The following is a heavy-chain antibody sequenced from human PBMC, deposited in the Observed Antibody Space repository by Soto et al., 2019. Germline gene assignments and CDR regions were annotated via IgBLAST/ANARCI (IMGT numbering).Heavy chain of an antibody. V-gene: IGHV3-49*04. CDR3: TRNLNWNDLIDY. CDR2: IRSKAYGGTT. CDR1: GFTFGDYA. D-gene: IGHD1-20*01. J-gene: IGHJ4*02. Sequence: PGGSLRLSCTASGFTFGDYAMSWVRQAPGKGLEWVGFIRSKAYGGTTEYAASVKGRFTISRDDSKSIAYLQMNSLKTEDTAVYYCTRNLNWNDLIDYWGQGTLVTVSS.